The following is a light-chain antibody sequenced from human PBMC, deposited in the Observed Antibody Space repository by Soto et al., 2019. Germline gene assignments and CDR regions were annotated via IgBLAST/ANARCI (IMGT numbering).Light chain of an antibody. V-gene: IGKV2-30*01. Sequence: DVVMTQSPLSLPVTLGQPASISCRSSQSLVYSDGNTYLNWFQQRPGQSPRRLIYKVSNRDSGVPDRFSGRGSGTDFTLKIRRVEAEDVGVYYCMKGTHWPGITFGKGKRLEIK. CDR2: KVS. J-gene: IGKJ5*01. CDR3: MKGTHWPGIT. CDR1: QSLVYSDGNTY.